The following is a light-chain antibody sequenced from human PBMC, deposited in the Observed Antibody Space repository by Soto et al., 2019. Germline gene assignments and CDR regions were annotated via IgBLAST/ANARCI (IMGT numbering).Light chain of an antibody. V-gene: IGKV1-12*01. Sequence: EIQLTQSPSSLSASVGDSVTITCRASEDIRSWLGWYQQNTGEAPKLLIFAASSLQSGVPSRFSGSAYGTHFSLTITDLQPEDFATYYCQQANNFPPWTFGQGTKVEVK. CDR3: QQANNFPPWT. CDR1: EDIRSW. CDR2: AAS. J-gene: IGKJ1*01.